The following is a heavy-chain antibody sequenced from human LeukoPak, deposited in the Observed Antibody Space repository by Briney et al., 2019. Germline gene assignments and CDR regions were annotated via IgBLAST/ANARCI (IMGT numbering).Heavy chain of an antibody. V-gene: IGHV3-74*01. J-gene: IGHJ4*02. CDR1: GFTFDNYW. CDR2: INSDGSGT. CDR3: TRGRFGDYN. Sequence: GGSLRLSCAASGFTFDNYWMHWVRQAPGKGLVWVSRINSDGSGTTYADSVKGRFTISRDNAKNTLYLQMNSLRAEDTAVYYCTRGRFGDYNWGQGALVTVSS. D-gene: IGHD4-17*01.